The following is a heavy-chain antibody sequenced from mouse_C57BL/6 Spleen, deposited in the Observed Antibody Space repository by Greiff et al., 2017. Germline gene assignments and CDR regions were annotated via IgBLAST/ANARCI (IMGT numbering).Heavy chain of an antibody. V-gene: IGHV1-82*01. CDR3: ASPHYGSSPPGFAY. D-gene: IGHD1-1*01. Sequence: VQLQQSGPELVKPGASVKISCKASGYAFSSSWMNWVKQRPGKGLEWIGRIYPGDGDTNYNGKFKGKATLTADKSSSTAYMQLSSLTSEDAAVYFCASPHYGSSPPGFAYWGQGTLVTVSA. J-gene: IGHJ3*01. CDR1: GYAFSSSW. CDR2: IYPGDGDT.